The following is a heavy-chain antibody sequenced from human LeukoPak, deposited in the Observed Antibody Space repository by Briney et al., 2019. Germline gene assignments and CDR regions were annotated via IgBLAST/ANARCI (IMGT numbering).Heavy chain of an antibody. D-gene: IGHD3-22*01. CDR3: AGSAYYYDSSGYYMVDY. Sequence: PGGSLRLSCAASGFSFRNYWMHWVRQPPGKGLVWVSRIKNDGTTTKYADSVKGRFTIPRDNGKNTLYLQMSSLRAEDTAVYYCAGSAYYYDSSGYYMVDYWGQGTLVSVSS. V-gene: IGHV3-74*01. J-gene: IGHJ4*02. CDR2: IKNDGTTT. CDR1: GFSFRNYW.